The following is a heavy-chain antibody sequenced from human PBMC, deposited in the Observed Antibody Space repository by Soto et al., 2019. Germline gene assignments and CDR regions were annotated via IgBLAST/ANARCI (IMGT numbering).Heavy chain of an antibody. J-gene: IGHJ6*02. CDR3: ARDGPYCTNGVCYVVPQWYYYYGMDV. CDR1: GFTFSSYA. V-gene: IGHV3-30-3*01. D-gene: IGHD2-8*01. Sequence: GGSLRLSCAASGFTFSSYAMHWVRQAPGKGLEWVAVISYDGSNKYYADSVKGRFTISRDNSKNTLYLQMNSLRAEDTAVYYCARDGPYCTNGVCYVVPQWYYYYGMDVWGQGTTVTVSS. CDR2: ISYDGSNK.